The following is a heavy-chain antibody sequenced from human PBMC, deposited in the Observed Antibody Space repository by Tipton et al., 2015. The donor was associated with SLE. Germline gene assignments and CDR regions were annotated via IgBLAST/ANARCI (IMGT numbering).Heavy chain of an antibody. CDR3: ARGDTGDDYFDN. J-gene: IGHJ4*02. CDR2: IYYSGNT. V-gene: IGHV4-59*01. Sequence: TLSLTCTVSGGSISDYYWSWIRQPPGKGLEWIGYIYYSGNTNYNPSLKSRVTIPVDTSTNQLSLKLSSVTAADTAVYYCARGDTGDDYFDNWGQGTLVTVSS. D-gene: IGHD7-27*01. CDR1: GGSISDYY.